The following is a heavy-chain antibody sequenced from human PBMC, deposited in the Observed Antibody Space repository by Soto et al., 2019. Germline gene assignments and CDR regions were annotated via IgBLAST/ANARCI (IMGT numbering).Heavy chain of an antibody. CDR3: AKPPDYNWNDY. D-gene: IGHD1-20*01. Sequence: EVQLLESGGGLVQPGGSLRLSCAASGFTFSSYTMSWVRQAPGKGLVWISAGSGSGGSTYYADSVKGRFTISRDNSKDTLYLQMNNLRAEDTAVYYCAKPPDYNWNDYWGQGTLVTVSS. J-gene: IGHJ4*02. CDR2: GSGSGGST. V-gene: IGHV3-23*01. CDR1: GFTFSSYT.